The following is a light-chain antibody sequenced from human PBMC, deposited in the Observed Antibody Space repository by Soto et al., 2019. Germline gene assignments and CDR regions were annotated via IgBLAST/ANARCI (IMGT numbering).Light chain of an antibody. CDR3: SSYTYGSRCV. Sequence: QSALTQPASVSGSRGQSITISCTGTSSDVGGYNYVSWYQQHPGKAPKLMIFDVSNRPSGVSNRFSGSKSGNTASLTISGLQPEDEADYYCSSYTYGSRCVFGTGTKLTVL. CDR2: DVS. J-gene: IGLJ1*01. V-gene: IGLV2-14*01. CDR1: SSDVGGYNY.